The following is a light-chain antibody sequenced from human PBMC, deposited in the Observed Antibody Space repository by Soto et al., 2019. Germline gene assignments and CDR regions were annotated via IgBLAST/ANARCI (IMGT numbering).Light chain of an antibody. CDR2: GAS. V-gene: IGKV3-20*01. Sequence: EIVLTQSPGPLSLSPGERATLSCRASQSLRNSYLAWYQQKAGQAPKLLIYGASTRATGIPDRFSGSGSGTDFTLTISRLEPEDFAVFYCQQYDNSPWTFGQGTKVEIK. CDR1: QSLRNSY. CDR3: QQYDNSPWT. J-gene: IGKJ1*01.